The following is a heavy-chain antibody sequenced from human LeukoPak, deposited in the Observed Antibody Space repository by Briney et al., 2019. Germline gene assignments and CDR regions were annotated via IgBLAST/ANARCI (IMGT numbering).Heavy chain of an antibody. J-gene: IGHJ4*02. CDR3: ARAMMVVANLWGVYDY. Sequence: PGGSLRLSCAASGFTFSSYSMNWVRQAPGKGLEWVSSISSSSSYIYYADSVKGRFTISRDNSKNTLYLQMNSLRAEDTAVYYCARAMMVVANLWGVYDYWGQGTLVTVSS. CDR1: GFTFSSYS. CDR2: ISSSSSYI. D-gene: IGHD3-22*01. V-gene: IGHV3-21*04.